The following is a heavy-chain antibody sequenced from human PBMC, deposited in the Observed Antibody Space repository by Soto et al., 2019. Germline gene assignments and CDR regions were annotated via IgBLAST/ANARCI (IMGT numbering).Heavy chain of an antibody. CDR1: GYTFTSYG. Sequence: GXSVKGSCRASGYTFTSYGIHWVRQAPVQRLEWMGWINAANGDTKYSPKFQGRVTITRDTSASTAYMELSSLRSEDTAVYYCVRRHVSATGIDWFDPWGQGTLVTVSS. V-gene: IGHV1-3*01. J-gene: IGHJ5*02. CDR3: VRRHVSATGIDWFDP. CDR2: INAANGDT. D-gene: IGHD6-13*01.